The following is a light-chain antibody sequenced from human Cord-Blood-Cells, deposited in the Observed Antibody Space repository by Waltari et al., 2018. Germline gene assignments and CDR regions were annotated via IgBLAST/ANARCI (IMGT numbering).Light chain of an antibody. CDR1: QSVSSSY. J-gene: IGKJ4*01. CDR2: GAS. CDR3: QQYGSSPLT. Sequence: EIVLTQSPGTLSLSPGERATLSCRASQSVSSSYLAWYQQNPGQAPRLLIYGASSSATGIPDRFSGSGSGTDFTLTISRLEPEDFAVYYCQQYGSSPLTFGGGTKVEIK. V-gene: IGKV3-20*01.